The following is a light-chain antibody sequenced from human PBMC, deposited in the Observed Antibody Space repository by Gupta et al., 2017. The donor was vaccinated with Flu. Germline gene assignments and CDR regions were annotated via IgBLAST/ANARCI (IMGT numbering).Light chain of an antibody. J-gene: IGKJ2*01. CDR3: QQRSSWPFT. V-gene: IGKV3-11*01. CDR1: QSVSSS. Sequence: PATLSSSPGERGTIACRACQSVSSSLAWYQQKPGQAPSLLIYDASNRATGIPARFSGSGSGTDFTLTISSLESEDFAVYYCQQRSSWPFTFGQGTKLEIK. CDR2: DAS.